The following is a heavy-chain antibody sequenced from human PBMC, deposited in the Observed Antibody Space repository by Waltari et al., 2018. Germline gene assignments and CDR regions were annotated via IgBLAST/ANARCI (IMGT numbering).Heavy chain of an antibody. CDR3: AREVGLNWNSGHFDY. CDR1: GGTFSSYA. Sequence: QVQLVQSGAEVKKPGSSVKVSCKASGGTFSSYAISWVRQAPGQGLEWMGGIIPIVGTANYAQKYQGRVTITTDESTSTAYMELSSLRSEDTAVYYCAREVGLNWNSGHFDYWGQGTLVTVSS. CDR2: IIPIVGTA. V-gene: IGHV1-69*05. J-gene: IGHJ4*02. D-gene: IGHD1-7*01.